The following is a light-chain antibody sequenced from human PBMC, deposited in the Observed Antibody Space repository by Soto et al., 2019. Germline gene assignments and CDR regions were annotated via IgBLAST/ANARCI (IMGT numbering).Light chain of an antibody. V-gene: IGKV3-20*01. CDR2: GAS. J-gene: IGKJ5*01. CDR1: QSVSSSY. Sequence: EIVLTQSPGTLSLSPGERATLSCRASQSVSSSYLAWYQQKPGQAPSLLIYGASSRATGIPDRFSGSGSGTDFTLTISRLEPEDFALYYCQQYGSFGKGTRLEIK. CDR3: QQYGS.